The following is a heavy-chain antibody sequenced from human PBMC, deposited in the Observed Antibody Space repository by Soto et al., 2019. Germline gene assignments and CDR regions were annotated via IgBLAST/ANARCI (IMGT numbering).Heavy chain of an antibody. CDR3: AKDRAGSTPSLDY. D-gene: IGHD2-2*01. CDR2: ISYDGSNK. V-gene: IGHV3-30*18. J-gene: IGHJ4*02. Sequence: QVQLVESGGGVVQPGRSLRLSCAASGFTFSSYGMHWVRQAPGKGLEWVAVISYDGSNKYYADSVKGRFTISRDNSKNTLYLQMNSLRAEDTAVYYCAKDRAGSTPSLDYWGQGTLVTVSS. CDR1: GFTFSSYG.